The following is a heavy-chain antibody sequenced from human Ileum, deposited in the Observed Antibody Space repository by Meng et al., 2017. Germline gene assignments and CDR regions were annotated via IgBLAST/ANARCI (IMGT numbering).Heavy chain of an antibody. V-gene: IGHV3-53*04. CDR3: AISGRHEADAFDI. J-gene: IGHJ3*02. CDR2: IYSGGST. Sequence: EVQLVESGGGLVQPGGSRRLSCAASGFTVSINYMSWVRQAPGKGLEWVSVIYSGGSTYYADSVKGRFTISRHNSKNTLYLQMNSLRAEDTAVYYCAISGRHEADAFDIWGQGTMVTVSS. D-gene: IGHD1-26*01. CDR1: GFTVSINY.